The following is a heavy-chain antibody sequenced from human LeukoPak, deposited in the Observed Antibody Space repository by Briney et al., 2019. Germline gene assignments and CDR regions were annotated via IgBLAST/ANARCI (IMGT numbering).Heavy chain of an antibody. CDR3: ARDRSYSSGWFGVAGY. D-gene: IGHD6-19*01. V-gene: IGHV3-23*01. Sequence: GGSLRLSCAASGFTFSNYGMSWVRQAPGKGLEWVSAITGTGGSTYYADSVKGRFTISRDNSNNMLYLQMNSLRVEDTAVYYCARDRSYSSGWFGVAGYWGQGTLVTVSS. CDR2: ITGTGGST. J-gene: IGHJ4*02. CDR1: GFTFSNYG.